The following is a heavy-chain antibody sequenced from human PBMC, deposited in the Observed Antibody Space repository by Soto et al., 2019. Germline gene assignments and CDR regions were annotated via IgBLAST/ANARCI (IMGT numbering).Heavy chain of an antibody. Sequence: QVQLVQSGAEVKKPGSSVKVSCKASGGTFSSYAISWVRQAPGQGLEWMGGIIPIFGTANYAQKFQGRVTITADESTSTDNMELSSLRSEDTAVYNCARHQRITMVRGAVDAFDIWGQGTMVTVSS. CDR1: GGTFSSYA. D-gene: IGHD3-10*01. J-gene: IGHJ3*02. V-gene: IGHV1-69*01. CDR3: ARHQRITMVRGAVDAFDI. CDR2: IIPIFGTA.